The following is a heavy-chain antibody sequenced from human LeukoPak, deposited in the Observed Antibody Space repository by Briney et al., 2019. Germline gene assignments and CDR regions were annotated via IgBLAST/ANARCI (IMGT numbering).Heavy chain of an antibody. J-gene: IGHJ4*02. CDR3: ARYFSGGSCYDY. CDR1: GFTFSNYW. D-gene: IGHD2-15*01. Sequence: HPGGSLRLSCAASGFTFSNYWMSWVRQAPGKGLEWVANIKQDGSEKYYVDSVKGRFTISRDNAKNSLYLQMNSLRAEDTAVYYCARYFSGGSCYDYWGQGTLVTVSS. CDR2: IKQDGSEK. V-gene: IGHV3-7*01.